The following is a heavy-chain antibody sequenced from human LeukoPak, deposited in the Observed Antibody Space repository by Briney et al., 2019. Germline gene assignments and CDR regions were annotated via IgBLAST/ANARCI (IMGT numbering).Heavy chain of an antibody. D-gene: IGHD3-22*01. Sequence: GRSLRLSCAASGFTFDDYAMHWVRQAPGKGLEWVSGISWNSGSIGYADSVKGRFTISRDNAKNSLYLQMNSLRAEDTALYYCAEATTDSSVGSPIGDYWGQGTLVTVSS. CDR1: GFTFDDYA. CDR3: AEATTDSSVGSPIGDY. J-gene: IGHJ4*02. CDR2: ISWNSGSI. V-gene: IGHV3-9*01.